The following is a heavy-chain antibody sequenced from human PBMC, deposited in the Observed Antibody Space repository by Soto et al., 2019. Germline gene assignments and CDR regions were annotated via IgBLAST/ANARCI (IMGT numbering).Heavy chain of an antibody. CDR2: IYYSGST. D-gene: IGHD5-18*01. CDR1: AGSIYSGAYY. Sequence: VQLQESGPGLVKPSQTLSLTCTVSAGSIYSGAYYWSWIRQHPEKGLEWIGYIYYSGSTYYNPSLKSRLTISIDTSKNQFSLKLSSVTAADTAVYNCAREFTASSWFDPWGQGTLVTVSS. J-gene: IGHJ5*02. V-gene: IGHV4-31*03. CDR3: AREFTASSWFDP.